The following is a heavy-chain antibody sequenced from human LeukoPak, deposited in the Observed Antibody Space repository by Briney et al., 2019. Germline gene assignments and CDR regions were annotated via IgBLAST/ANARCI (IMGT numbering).Heavy chain of an antibody. CDR2: IYYSGST. Sequence: SETLSLTCTVSGGSIDSYYWSWIRQPPGKGLEWIGYIYYSGSTNYNPSLKSRVTISRDTSKNQFSLKLRSVTAADTAVYYCTSGGMVSGDYWGHGTLVTVSS. V-gene: IGHV4-59*01. D-gene: IGHD2-8*01. CDR1: GGSIDSYY. CDR3: TSGGMVSGDY. J-gene: IGHJ4*01.